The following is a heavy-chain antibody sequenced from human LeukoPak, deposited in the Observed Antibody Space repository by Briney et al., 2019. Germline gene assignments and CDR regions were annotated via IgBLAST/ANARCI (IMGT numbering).Heavy chain of an antibody. Sequence: GGSLRLSCAASGFTFDDYGMSWVRQAPGKGLEWVSGINWNGDDTTYADSVKGRFTISRDNAKNSLYLQMNSLRTEDTALYYCAKQSSSSRGALDYWGQGTLVTVSS. CDR1: GFTFDDYG. J-gene: IGHJ4*02. CDR3: AKQSSSSRGALDY. D-gene: IGHD6-6*01. CDR2: INWNGDDT. V-gene: IGHV3-20*04.